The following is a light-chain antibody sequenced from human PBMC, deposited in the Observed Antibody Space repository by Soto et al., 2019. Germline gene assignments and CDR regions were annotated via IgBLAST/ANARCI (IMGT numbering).Light chain of an antibody. CDR2: EVS. CDR1: SNDVGGYNY. Sequence: QSALTQPASVSGSPGQSITISCTGTSNDVGGYNYVSWYQQHPGKAPKLMIYEVSNRPSGVSNRFSGSKSGNTASLTISGLQAEDEDDYYCSSYTSSRVFGGGTKVTVL. CDR3: SSYTSSRV. V-gene: IGLV2-14*01. J-gene: IGLJ3*02.